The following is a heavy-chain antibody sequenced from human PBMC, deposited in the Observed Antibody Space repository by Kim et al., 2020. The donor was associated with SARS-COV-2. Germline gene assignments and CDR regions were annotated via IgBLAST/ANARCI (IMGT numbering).Heavy chain of an antibody. Sequence: SRVTISVDTSKTQFSLKLSSVTAADTAVYYCARGVLLWFGELFNYYGMDVWGQGTTVTVSS. V-gene: IGHV4-39*07. D-gene: IGHD3-10*01. J-gene: IGHJ6*02. CDR3: ARGVLLWFGELFNYYGMDV.